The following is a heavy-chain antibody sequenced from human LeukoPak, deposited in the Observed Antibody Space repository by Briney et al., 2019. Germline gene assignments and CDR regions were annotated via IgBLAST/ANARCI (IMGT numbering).Heavy chain of an antibody. D-gene: IGHD6-13*01. CDR3: AREVGIAAAGQVYFDY. CDR2: IYYSGST. V-gene: IGHV4-59*01. CDR1: GGSISSYY. Sequence: SETLSLTCTVSGGSISSYYWSWIRQPPGKGLEWIGYIYYSGSTNYNPSLKSRVTISVDTSKNQFSLKLSSVTAAVTAVYYCAREVGIAAAGQVYFDYWGQGTLVTVSS. J-gene: IGHJ4*02.